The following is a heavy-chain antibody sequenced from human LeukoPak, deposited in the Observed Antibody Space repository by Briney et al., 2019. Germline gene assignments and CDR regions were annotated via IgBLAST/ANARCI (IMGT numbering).Heavy chain of an antibody. D-gene: IGHD3-10*01. J-gene: IGHJ4*02. CDR3: ARESYYGSGSYYIWAFDY. CDR1: GVSSFSTYE. Sequence: GGSLRLSCAASGVSSFSTYEMMWVRQAPGKGLDWVSYISSSSSYIYYADSVKGRFTISRDNAKNSLYLQMNSLRAEDTAVYYCARESYYGSGSYYIWAFDYWGQGTLVTVSS. V-gene: IGHV3-21*05. CDR2: ISSSSSYI.